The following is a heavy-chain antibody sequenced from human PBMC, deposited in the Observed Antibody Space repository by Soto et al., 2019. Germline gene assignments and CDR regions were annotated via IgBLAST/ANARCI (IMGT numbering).Heavy chain of an antibody. Sequence: PSETLSLTCTVSGGSVSSGSYYWSWIRQPPGKGLEWIGYIYYSGSTNYNPSLKSRVTISVDTSKNQFSLKLSPVTAADTAVYYCARGGYRSSTSCYGHYYYYYGMDVWGQGTTVTVSS. CDR1: GGSVSSGSYY. J-gene: IGHJ6*02. V-gene: IGHV4-61*01. D-gene: IGHD2-2*01. CDR2: IYYSGST. CDR3: ARGGYRSSTSCYGHYYYYYGMDV.